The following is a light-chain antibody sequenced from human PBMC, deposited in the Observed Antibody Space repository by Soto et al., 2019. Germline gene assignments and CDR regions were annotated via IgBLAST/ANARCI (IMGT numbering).Light chain of an antibody. V-gene: IGKV3-20*01. CDR1: QSVSSSY. CDR3: QQYGSSPIIT. CDR2: GAS. Sequence: EIVLTQSPGTLSLSPGERATLSSRASQSVSSSYLAWYQQKPGQAPRLLIYGASSRATGIPDRFSGSGSGTDFSLTISRLEPEDVAVYYCQQYGSSPIITFGPGTKVDIK. J-gene: IGKJ3*01.